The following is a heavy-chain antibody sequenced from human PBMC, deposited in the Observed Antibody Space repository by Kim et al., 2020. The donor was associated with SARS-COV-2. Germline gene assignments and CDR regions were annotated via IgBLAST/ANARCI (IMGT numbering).Heavy chain of an antibody. V-gene: IGHV3-9*01. Sequence: GGSLRLSCAASGFTFGDYAMHWVRQAPGKGLEWVSGISWNSGSIGYADSVKGRFTISRDNAKNSLYLQMNSLRAEDTALYYCANLPSLGYCSSTSCSSNPYGAAAGKAAFDIWGQGTMVTVSS. D-gene: IGHD2-2*01. CDR2: ISWNSGSI. CDR1: GFTFGDYA. J-gene: IGHJ3*02. CDR3: ANLPSLGYCSSTSCSSNPYGAAAGKAAFDI.